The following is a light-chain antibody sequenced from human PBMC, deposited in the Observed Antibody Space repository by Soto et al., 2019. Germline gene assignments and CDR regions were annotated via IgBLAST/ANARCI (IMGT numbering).Light chain of an antibody. J-gene: IGKJ4*01. CDR2: GAT. CDR3: QHHGSPPPT. Sequence: EMQMTQSPSAMSASLGDSATITCRASESVSDYLAWYQQKPGKVPRRLIYGATNRQSGAPARFSGSGYGTDFTLTISRLEPEDFAAYYCQHHGSPPPTFGRGTKVDIK. CDR1: ESVSDY. V-gene: IGKV1-17*03.